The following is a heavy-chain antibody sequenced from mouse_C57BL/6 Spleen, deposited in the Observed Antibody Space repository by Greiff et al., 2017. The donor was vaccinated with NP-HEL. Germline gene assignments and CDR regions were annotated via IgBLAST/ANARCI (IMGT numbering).Heavy chain of an antibody. CDR2: IDPEDGDT. V-gene: IGHV14-1*01. Sequence: VQLQQSGAELVRPGASVKLSCTASGFNIKDYYMHWVKQRPEQGLEWIGRIDPEDGDTEYAPKFPGKATMTADTSSNTAYLQLSSLTSEDTAVYYCTTPYYYGSSHYFDYWGQGTTLTVSS. CDR3: TTPYYYGSSHYFDY. J-gene: IGHJ2*01. D-gene: IGHD1-1*01. CDR1: GFNIKDYY.